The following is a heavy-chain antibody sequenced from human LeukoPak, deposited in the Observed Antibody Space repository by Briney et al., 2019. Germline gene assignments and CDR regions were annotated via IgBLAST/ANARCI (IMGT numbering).Heavy chain of an antibody. CDR1: GFTFSSYW. V-gene: IGHV4-34*08. CDR3: AIEGAAGNDAFDI. J-gene: IGHJ3*02. CDR2: INHSGST. D-gene: IGHD6-13*01. Sequence: GSLRLSCAASGFTFSSYWMHWVRPPPGKGLEWIGEINHSGSTNYNPSLKSRVTISVDTSKNQFSLKLSSVTAADTAVYYCAIEGAAGNDAFDIWGQRTMVTVSS.